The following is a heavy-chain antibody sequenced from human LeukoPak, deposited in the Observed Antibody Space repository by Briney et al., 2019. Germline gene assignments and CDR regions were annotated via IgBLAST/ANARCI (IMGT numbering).Heavy chain of an antibody. CDR2: ISYDGSNK. Sequence: GGSLRLSCAASGFTFSSYGMHWVRQAPGKGLEWVAVISYDGSNKYYADSVKGRFTISRDNSKNTLYLQMNSLRAEDTAVYYCAKPVGATGVLDYWGQGTLVTVSS. CDR1: GFTFSSYG. D-gene: IGHD1-26*01. J-gene: IGHJ4*02. CDR3: AKPVGATGVLDY. V-gene: IGHV3-30*18.